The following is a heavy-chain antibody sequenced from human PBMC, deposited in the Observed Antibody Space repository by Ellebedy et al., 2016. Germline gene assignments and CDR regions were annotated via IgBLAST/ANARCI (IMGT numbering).Heavy chain of an antibody. Sequence: GESLKISCAASGFTVSSNYMSWVRQAPGKGLEWVSVIYSGGSTYYADSVKGRFTISRDNSKNTLYLQMNTLRAEDTAVYYCAKDSRQRTTILTVNVFDMWGQGTMVTVSS. D-gene: IGHD7-27*01. CDR3: AKDSRQRTTILTVNVFDM. CDR1: GFTVSSNY. J-gene: IGHJ3*02. CDR2: IYSGGST. V-gene: IGHV3-53*01.